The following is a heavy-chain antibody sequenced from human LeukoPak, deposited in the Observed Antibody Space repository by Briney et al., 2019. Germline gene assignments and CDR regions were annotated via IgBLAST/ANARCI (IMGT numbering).Heavy chain of an antibody. CDR2: ISWNSGSI. Sequence: GGSLRLSCAASGFTFDDYAMHWVRQAPGKGLEWVSGISWNSGSIGYADSVKGRFTISRDNAKNSLYLQMNSLRAEDTALYYCAKDQFGELIGAFDIWGQGTMVTASS. J-gene: IGHJ3*02. CDR1: GFTFDDYA. V-gene: IGHV3-9*01. CDR3: AKDQFGELIGAFDI. D-gene: IGHD3-10*01.